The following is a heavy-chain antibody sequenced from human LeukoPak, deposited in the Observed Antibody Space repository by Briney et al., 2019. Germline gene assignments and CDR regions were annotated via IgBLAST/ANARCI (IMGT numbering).Heavy chain of an antibody. D-gene: IGHD5-12*01. CDR2: IIPMYGTS. Sequence: ASVEVSCKASGDTFDSHALSWVRQAPGQGLEWMGAIIPMYGTSNYAQKFQGRVAIIADKSTSTAYMELNSLTSEDTAVYYCAIAQNNHGYVYFGMDVWGKGTTVTVSS. CDR3: AIAQNNHGYVYFGMDV. J-gene: IGHJ6*04. V-gene: IGHV1-69*06. CDR1: GDTFDSHA.